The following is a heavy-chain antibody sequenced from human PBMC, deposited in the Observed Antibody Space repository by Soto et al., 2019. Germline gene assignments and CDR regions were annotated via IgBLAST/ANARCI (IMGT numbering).Heavy chain of an antibody. V-gene: IGHV3-21*01. CDR3: ASDYYDSLGFYFES. CDR2: ISSRSTYI. CDR1: VFTFSKYS. J-gene: IGHJ4*02. D-gene: IGHD3-22*01. Sequence: XGSLRLSCASSVFTFSKYSVNCVRHSPGKGLEWVSSISSRSTYIFYADSVKGRFTISRDNAKNSLYLQMNSLRAEDTAMYYCASDYYDSLGFYFESWGQRTLVRVS.